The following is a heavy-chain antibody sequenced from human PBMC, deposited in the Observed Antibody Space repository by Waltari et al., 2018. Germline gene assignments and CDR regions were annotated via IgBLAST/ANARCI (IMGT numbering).Heavy chain of an antibody. V-gene: IGHV1-24*01. CDR2: FDPEDGET. CDR3: ATYPPWGAELYYFDY. CDR1: GSTHTEVS. D-gene: IGHD3-16*01. J-gene: IGHJ4*02. Sequence: QVQLVQSGAEVKKPGASVKVSCKVSGSTHTEVSMHWGRQAPGKGLEWMGGFDPEDGETIYAQKFQGRVTMTEDTSTDTAYMELSSLRSEDTAVYYCATYPPWGAELYYFDYWGQGTLVTVSS.